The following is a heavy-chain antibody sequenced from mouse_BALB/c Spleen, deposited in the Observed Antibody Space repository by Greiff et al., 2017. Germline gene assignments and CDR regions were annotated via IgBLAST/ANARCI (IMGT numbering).Heavy chain of an antibody. V-gene: IGHV1S81*02. J-gene: IGHJ3*01. D-gene: IGHD1-1*01. Sequence: QVQLQQPGAELVKPGASVKLSCKASGYTFTSYWMHWVKQRPGQGLEWIGEINPSNGRTNYNEKFKSKATLTVDKSSSPAYMQLSSLTSEDSAVYYCARSGTTVGPAYWGQGTLVTVSA. CDR1: GYTFTSYW. CDR2: INPSNGRT. CDR3: ARSGTTVGPAY.